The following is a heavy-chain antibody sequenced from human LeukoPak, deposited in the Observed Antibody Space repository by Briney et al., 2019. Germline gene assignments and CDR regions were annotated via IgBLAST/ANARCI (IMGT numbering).Heavy chain of an antibody. Sequence: GASVTVSCKASGYTFTGYYMHWVRQAPGQGLEWMGWINPNSGGTNYAQKFQGRVTMTRDTSISTAYMELSRLRSDDTAVYYCARVWVAAASVGEGYWGQGTLVTVSS. CDR3: ARVWVAAASVGEGY. J-gene: IGHJ4*02. D-gene: IGHD6-13*01. CDR2: INPNSGGT. CDR1: GYTFTGYY. V-gene: IGHV1-2*02.